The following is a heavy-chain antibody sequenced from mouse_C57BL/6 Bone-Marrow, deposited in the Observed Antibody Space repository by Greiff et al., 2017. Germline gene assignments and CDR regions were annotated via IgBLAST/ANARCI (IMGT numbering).Heavy chain of an antibody. CDR3: TGIATDYAMDY. CDR2: IDPETGGT. CDR1: GYTFTDYE. J-gene: IGHJ4*01. D-gene: IGHD3-3*01. V-gene: IGHV1-15*01. Sequence: QVQLQQSGAELVRPGASVTLSCKASGYTFTDYEMHWVKQTPVHGLEWIGAIDPETGGTAYNQKFKGKAILTADKSSSTAYMELRSLTSEDSAVCYCTGIATDYAMDYWGQGTSVTVSS.